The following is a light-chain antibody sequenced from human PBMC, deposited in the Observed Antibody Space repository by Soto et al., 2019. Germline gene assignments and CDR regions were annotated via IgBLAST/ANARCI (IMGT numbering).Light chain of an antibody. V-gene: IGLV1-51*02. CDR2: ENN. J-gene: IGLJ1*01. CDR1: SSNIGNNY. Sequence: QSVLTQPPSVSAAPGQTVTISCSGSSSNIGNNYVSWYQQLPGTAPKLLMYENNRRPSGIPDRFSGSKSGTSATLGITGLQTGDEADYYCGTWDSSLSAYVFGTGTKLTVL. CDR3: GTWDSSLSAYV.